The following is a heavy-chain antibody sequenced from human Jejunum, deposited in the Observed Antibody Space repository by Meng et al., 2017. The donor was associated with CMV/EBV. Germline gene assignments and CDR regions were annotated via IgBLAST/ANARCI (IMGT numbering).Heavy chain of an antibody. V-gene: IGHV4-34*01. Sequence: YYWSWIRQPPGKGLEWIGEINHSGSTNYNPSLKSRVTISVDTSKNQFSLKLSSVTAADTAVYYCARGSGCSSTSCRHRGYYFDYWGQGTLVTVSS. CDR3: ARGSGCSSTSCRHRGYYFDY. CDR1: YY. D-gene: IGHD2-2*01. J-gene: IGHJ4*02. CDR2: INHSGST.